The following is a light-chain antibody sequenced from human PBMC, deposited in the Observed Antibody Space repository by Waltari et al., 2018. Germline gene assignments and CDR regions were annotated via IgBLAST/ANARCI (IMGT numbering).Light chain of an antibody. CDR1: QSVLYSSNNKSY. V-gene: IGKV4-1*01. CDR2: WAS. J-gene: IGKJ1*01. Sequence: DIVMTQSPDSLAVSLGERATINCKSSQSVLYSSNNKSYLAWYQHKPGQPPKLLIYWASTRESGVPDRFSGSGSGTDFTLTISSLQAEDVAVYYCQQYYSTPWTFDQGTKVEI. CDR3: QQYYSTPWT.